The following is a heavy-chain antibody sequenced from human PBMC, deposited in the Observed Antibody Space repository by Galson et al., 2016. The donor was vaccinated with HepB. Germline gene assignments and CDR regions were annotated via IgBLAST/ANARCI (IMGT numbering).Heavy chain of an antibody. Sequence: SLRLSCAASGFAFSVYGMTWVRQAPRKGLEWVSAISTSGSSTDYADSVKGRFTISRDNAENTLYLQMNSLRADDTAVYYCARDLSGPDYWGQGTLVTVSS. V-gene: IGHV3-23*01. CDR1: GFAFSVYG. CDR3: ARDLSGPDY. CDR2: ISTSGSST. J-gene: IGHJ4*02.